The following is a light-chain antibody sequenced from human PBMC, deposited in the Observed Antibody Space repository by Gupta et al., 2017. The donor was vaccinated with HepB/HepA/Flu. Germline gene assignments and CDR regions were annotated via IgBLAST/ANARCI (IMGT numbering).Light chain of an antibody. J-gene: IGLJ3*02. Sequence: QSALTQPASVSGSRGQSITISCTGTSSDGGNYNFVSWYQHHPGKAPILLIYAVNQRPSGASNRFSGSRSGNTAFPTVSGLQTDDEAYYYCCSYAGRSVGVFGGGTKLTVL. CDR1: SSDGGNYNF. CDR2: AVN. CDR3: CSYAGRSVGV. V-gene: IGLV2-23*02.